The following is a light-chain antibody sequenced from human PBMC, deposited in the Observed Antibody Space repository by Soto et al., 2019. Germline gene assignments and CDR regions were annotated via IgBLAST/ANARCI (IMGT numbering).Light chain of an antibody. V-gene: IGKV1-5*01. CDR1: QSISSW. J-gene: IGKJ1*01. Sequence: DIQMTQSPSTLSASVGDRVTITCRASQSISSWLAWYQQKPGKAPKLLIYDASSLESGVTSRFSGSGSGTEFNLTISRLQPDDFAAYYCQQYNSYSWTFVKGTKVEIK. CDR2: DAS. CDR3: QQYNSYSWT.